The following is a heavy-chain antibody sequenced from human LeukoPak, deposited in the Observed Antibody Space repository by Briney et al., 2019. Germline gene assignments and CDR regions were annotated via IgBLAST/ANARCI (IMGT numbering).Heavy chain of an antibody. CDR2: IYPGDSDT. V-gene: IGHV5-51*01. CDR3: ARRLVDGWLRWEDHWFDP. J-gene: IGHJ5*02. D-gene: IGHD5-12*01. CDR1: GYSFTSYW. Sequence: GESLKISCKGSGYSFTSYWIGWVRQMPGKGLEWMGIIYPGDSDTRYSPSFQGQVTISADKSISTAYLQWSSLKASDTAMYYCARRLVDGWLRWEDHWFDPWGQGTLVTVSS.